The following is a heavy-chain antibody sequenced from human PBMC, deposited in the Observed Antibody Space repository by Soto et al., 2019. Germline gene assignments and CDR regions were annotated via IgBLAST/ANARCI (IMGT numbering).Heavy chain of an antibody. Sequence: SETLSLTCTVPSSCISTYSWSWIRQPPGERPEWIGYISYDGSTNYSPSLKSRVTISKDTSRNQFTLKLSSVTAADTAVYYCARGTVGATDPYYYGLDVRGQGTTVT. V-gene: IGHV4-59*01. CDR1: SSCISTYS. CDR2: ISYDGST. D-gene: IGHD1-26*01. CDR3: ARGTVGATDPYYYGLDV. J-gene: IGHJ6*02.